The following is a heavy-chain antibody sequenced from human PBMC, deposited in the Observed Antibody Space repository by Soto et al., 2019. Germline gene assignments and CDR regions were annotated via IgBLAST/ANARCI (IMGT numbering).Heavy chain of an antibody. J-gene: IGHJ6*02. CDR1: GFTFSSYG. D-gene: IGHD6-6*01. CDR2: IWYDGSNK. CDR3: ARRIYSSSSPYNYYYYGMDV. Sequence: PGGSLRLSCAASGFTFSSYGMHWVRQAPGKGLEWVAVIWYDGSNKYYADSVKGRFTISRDNSKNTLYLQMNRLRAEDTAVYYCARRIYSSSSPYNYYYYGMDVWGQGTTVTVSS. V-gene: IGHV3-33*01.